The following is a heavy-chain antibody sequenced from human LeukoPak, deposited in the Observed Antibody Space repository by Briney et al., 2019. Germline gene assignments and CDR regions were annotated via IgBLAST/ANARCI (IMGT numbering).Heavy chain of an antibody. D-gene: IGHD6-13*01. Sequence: GGSLRLSCTASGFTFGDYAMSWFRQAPGKELEWVGFIRSKAYGGTTEYAASVKGRFTISRDDSKSIAYLQMNSLKTEDTAVYYCTRAAYSSSPTDYWGQGTLVTVSS. V-gene: IGHV3-49*03. CDR3: TRAAYSSSPTDY. CDR2: IRSKAYGGTT. CDR1: GFTFGDYA. J-gene: IGHJ4*02.